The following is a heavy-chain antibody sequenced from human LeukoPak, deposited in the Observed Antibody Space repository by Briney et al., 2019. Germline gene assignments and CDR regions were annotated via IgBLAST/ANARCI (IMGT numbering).Heavy chain of an antibody. CDR3: ARVHARDYYYYYYMDV. CDR2: INPSDGST. CDR1: AYTFSTYY. Sequence: GASVKVSCKASAYTFSTYYLHWVRQAPGQGLEWMGMINPSDGSTSYAQKFQGRVTMTRDKSTSTVCMELRSLRSEDTAVYYCARVHARDYYYYYYMDVWGKGTTVTVSS. V-gene: IGHV1-46*01. J-gene: IGHJ6*03.